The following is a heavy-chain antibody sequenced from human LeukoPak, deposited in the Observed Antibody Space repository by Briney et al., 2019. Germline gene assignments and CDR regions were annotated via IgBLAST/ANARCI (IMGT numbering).Heavy chain of an antibody. J-gene: IGHJ6*03. CDR2: IRSDGSDK. V-gene: IGHV3-30*02. Sequence: GGSLRLSCVASGFTFTTYGIHWVRQAPGKGLEWVAFIRSDGSDKYYADSVKGRFSISRDNSKNTLYLQMNSLRAEDTAVYYCARKPTNHYYYYMDVWGKGTTVTISS. CDR3: ARKPTNHYYYYMDV. CDR1: GFTFTTYG. D-gene: IGHD5-12*01.